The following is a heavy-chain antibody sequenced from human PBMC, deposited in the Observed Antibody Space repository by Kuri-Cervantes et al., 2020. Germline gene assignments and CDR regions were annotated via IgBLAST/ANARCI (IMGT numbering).Heavy chain of an antibody. CDR2: ISYDGSNK. CDR1: GFTFSSYS. J-gene: IGHJ6*02. CDR3: ARGPDYDFWSGYHYGMDV. V-gene: IGHV3-30*03. Sequence: GESLKISCAASGFTFSSYSMHWVRQAPGKGLEWVAVISYDGSNKYYADSVKGRFTISRDNAKNSLYLQMNSLRAEDTAVYYCARGPDYDFWSGYHYGMDVWGQGTTVTVSS. D-gene: IGHD3-3*01.